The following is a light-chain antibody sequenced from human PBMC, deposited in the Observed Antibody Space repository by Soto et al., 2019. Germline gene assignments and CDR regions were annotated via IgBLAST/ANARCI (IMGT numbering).Light chain of an antibody. Sequence: QSVLTQPPSVSGAPGQRVTISCTGSSSNNGAGYDVHWYQQLPGTAPKLLIYGNSNRPSGVPDRLSGSKSGTSASLAITGLQAEDEADYYCQSYDSSLSVVVFGGGTKLTVL. CDR1: SSNNGAGYD. V-gene: IGLV1-40*01. CDR3: QSYDSSLSVVV. CDR2: GNS. J-gene: IGLJ2*01.